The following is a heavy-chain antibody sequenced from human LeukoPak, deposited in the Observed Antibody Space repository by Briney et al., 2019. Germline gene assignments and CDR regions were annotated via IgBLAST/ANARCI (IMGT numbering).Heavy chain of an antibody. Sequence: SQTLSLTCAVSGDSVSSYGAAWNWIRQSPSRGLEWLGGTYFSSKWYSDYAAFVKGRITISPDTSKNQVSLQLNSVTPEDTAIYYCSRKMGAFDYWGQGTLVTVSS. J-gene: IGHJ4*02. D-gene: IGHD1-26*01. CDR3: SRKMGAFDY. V-gene: IGHV6-1*01. CDR2: TYFSSKWYS. CDR1: GDSVSSYGAA.